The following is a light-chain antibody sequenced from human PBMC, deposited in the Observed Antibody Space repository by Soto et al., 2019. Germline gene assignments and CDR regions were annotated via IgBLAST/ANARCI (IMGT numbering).Light chain of an antibody. CDR2: DVS. J-gene: IGLJ2*01. CDR3: SSYAGSYTFPLV. CDR1: SSDVGAYNF. V-gene: IGLV2-11*01. Sequence: QSALTQPRSVSGSPGQSVTISCTGTSSDVGAYNFVSWYQQHPGKAPKLLIYDVSKRPSGVPDRFSGSKSGNTASLTISGLQAEDEADYYCSSYAGSYTFPLVFGGGTKLTVL.